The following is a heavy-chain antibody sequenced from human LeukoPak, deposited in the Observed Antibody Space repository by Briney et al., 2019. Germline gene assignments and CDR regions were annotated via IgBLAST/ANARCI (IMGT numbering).Heavy chain of an antibody. Sequence: GGSLRLSCAASGFTFRSYGMHWVRQAPGKGLQWVAVIWYDGSNKYYADSVKGRFTISRDNSKNTLSLQMNSLRAEDTGVYYCARELPPLEKYYFDYWGQGTLVTVSS. D-gene: IGHD3-3*01. CDR3: ARELPPLEKYYFDY. CDR2: IWYDGSNK. CDR1: GFTFRSYG. V-gene: IGHV3-33*01. J-gene: IGHJ4*02.